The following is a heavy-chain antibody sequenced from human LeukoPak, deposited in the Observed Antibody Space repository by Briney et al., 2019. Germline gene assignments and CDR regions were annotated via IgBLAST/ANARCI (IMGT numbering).Heavy chain of an antibody. CDR2: ILHSGTT. J-gene: IGHJ4*02. CDR1: GVSISSGPW. V-gene: IGHV4-4*02. Sequence: SETRSLTCAVSGVSISSGPWGGWVRQHPGEGLEWIGEILHSGTTNYNPSLKSRVTISVDKSENQFSLTLTSVTAAVTAVYYCASPSGASTWWGEGTLVTVSS. CDR3: ASPSGASTW. D-gene: IGHD3-10*01.